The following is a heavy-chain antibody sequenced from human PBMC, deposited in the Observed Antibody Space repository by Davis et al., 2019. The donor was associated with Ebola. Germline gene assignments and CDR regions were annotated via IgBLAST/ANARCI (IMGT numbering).Heavy chain of an antibody. Sequence: AASVKVSCKASGYTFTGYYMHWVRQAPGQGLEWMGWINPNSGGTNYAQKFQGWVTMIRDTSISTAYMELSRLRSDDTAVYYCARFGKGYCSGGSCSIGFDYWGQGTLVTVSS. CDR3: ARFGKGYCSGGSCSIGFDY. J-gene: IGHJ4*02. CDR1: GYTFTGYY. D-gene: IGHD2-15*01. CDR2: INPNSGGT. V-gene: IGHV1-2*04.